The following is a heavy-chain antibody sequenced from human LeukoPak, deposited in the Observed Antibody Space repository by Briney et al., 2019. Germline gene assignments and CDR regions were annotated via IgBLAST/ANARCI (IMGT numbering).Heavy chain of an antibody. V-gene: IGHV4-34*01. CDR3: ARAYRWELLPYAFDI. CDR1: GGSFSGYY. J-gene: IGHJ3*02. D-gene: IGHD1-26*01. CDR2: INHSGST. Sequence: SETLSLTCAVYGGSFSGYYWSWIRQPPGKGLEWIGEINHSGSTTYNLSLKSRVTISLDTSKNQFSLKLSSVTAADTAVYYCARAYRWELLPYAFDIWGQGTMVTVSS.